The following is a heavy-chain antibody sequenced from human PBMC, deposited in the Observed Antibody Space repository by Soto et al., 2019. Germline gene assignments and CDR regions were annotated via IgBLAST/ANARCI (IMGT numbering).Heavy chain of an antibody. CDR3: AIALFYIAARMNWFDP. CDR1: GGTFSSYA. D-gene: IGHD6-6*01. J-gene: IGHJ5*02. V-gene: IGHV1-69*01. CDR2: IIPIFGTA. Sequence: QVQLVQSGAEVKKPGSSVKVSCKASGGTFSSYAISWVRQAPGQGLEWMGGIIPIFGTANYAQEFQGRVTITADESTSTAYMELSSLRSEDTAVYYCAIALFYIAARMNWFDPWGQGTLVTVSS.